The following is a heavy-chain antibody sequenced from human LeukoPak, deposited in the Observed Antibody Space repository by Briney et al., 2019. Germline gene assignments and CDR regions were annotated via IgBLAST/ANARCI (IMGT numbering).Heavy chain of an antibody. J-gene: IGHJ5*02. Sequence: ASVKVSCKASGYTFTSYYMHWVRQAPGQGLEWMGIINPSGGSTSYAQKFQGRVTMTRDTSTSTVYMELSSPRSEDTAVYYCARGLGATTRVKYNWFDPWAREPWSPSP. CDR1: GYTFTSYY. CDR2: INPSGGST. D-gene: IGHD1-26*01. CDR3: ARGLGATTRVKYNWFDP. V-gene: IGHV1-46*01.